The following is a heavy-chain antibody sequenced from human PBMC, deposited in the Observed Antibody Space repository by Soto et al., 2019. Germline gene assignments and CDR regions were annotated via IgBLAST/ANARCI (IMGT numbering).Heavy chain of an antibody. CDR1: GFTFSSYA. CDR3: AKPKYRGVVLNV. CDR2: ISNDGDR. V-gene: IGHV3-23*01. J-gene: IGHJ6*02. Sequence: GGSLRLSCAASGFTFSSYAIYWVRQAPGKGLEWVSTISNDGDRYYADSVEGRFTISRDNSKDTLYLQMNSLRAEDTAVYYCAKPKYRGVVLNVWGQGTTVTVSS. D-gene: IGHD3-10*01.